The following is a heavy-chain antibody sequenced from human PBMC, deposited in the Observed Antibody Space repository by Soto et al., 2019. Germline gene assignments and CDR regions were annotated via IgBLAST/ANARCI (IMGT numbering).Heavy chain of an antibody. Sequence: SAKIASKASGDTLNSSAVTWVRQTKRQGLEWMGGINPIGGSTSYAQKFQGRVTMTRDTSTSTVYMELSSLRSEDTAVYYCARDQVVPAAQFTLSFDPWGQGTLVTVSS. CDR1: GDTLNSSA. J-gene: IGHJ5*02. V-gene: IGHV1-46*02. CDR2: INPIGGST. CDR3: ARDQVVPAAQFTLSFDP. D-gene: IGHD2-2*01.